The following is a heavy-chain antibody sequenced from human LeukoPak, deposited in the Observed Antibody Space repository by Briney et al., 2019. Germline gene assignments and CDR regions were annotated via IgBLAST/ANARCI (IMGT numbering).Heavy chain of an antibody. CDR2: IHYSGRA. V-gene: IGHV4-39*02. Sequence: SETLSLTCNVSGGAITNTDNLWAWIRQSPGKGLEWIGTIHYSGRACDNPSLKSRVTLSVDTSKSQFSLKLNSATAADTAVYYCAREVSGNLEHWADSWGQGILVTVSS. CDR1: GGAITNTDNL. D-gene: IGHD3-10*01. J-gene: IGHJ4*02. CDR3: AREVSGNLEHWADS.